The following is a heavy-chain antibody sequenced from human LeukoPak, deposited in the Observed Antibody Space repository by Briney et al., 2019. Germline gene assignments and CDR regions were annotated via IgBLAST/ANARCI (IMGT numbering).Heavy chain of an antibody. D-gene: IGHD1-26*01. CDR2: INSDASRI. V-gene: IGHV3-74*03. CDR3: AREAGATNG. Sequence: GGSLRLSCAASGFTLSNYWMQWVRQALGKGLVWVARINSDASRITYADSVKGRFTISRDNAKSSLYLQMNYLRAEDTAVYYCAREAGATNGWGQGTLVTVSS. J-gene: IGHJ4*02. CDR1: GFTLSNYW.